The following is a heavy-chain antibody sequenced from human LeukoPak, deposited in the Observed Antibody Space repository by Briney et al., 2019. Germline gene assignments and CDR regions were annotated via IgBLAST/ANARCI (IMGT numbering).Heavy chain of an antibody. J-gene: IGHJ3*02. CDR3: ATLTATPPRGDAFDI. CDR2: ISYDGSNK. V-gene: IGHV3-30-3*01. Sequence: GRSLRLSCAASGFTFSSYAMHWVRQAPGKGLEWVAVISYDGSNKYYADSVEGRFTISRDNSKNTLYLQMNSLRAEDTAVYYCATLTATPPRGDAFDIWGQGTMVTVSS. CDR1: GFTFSSYA. D-gene: IGHD2-21*02.